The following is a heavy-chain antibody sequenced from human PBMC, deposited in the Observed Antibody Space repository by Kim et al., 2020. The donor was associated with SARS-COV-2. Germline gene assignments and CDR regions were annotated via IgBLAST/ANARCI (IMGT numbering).Heavy chain of an antibody. D-gene: IGHD5-18*01. CDR3: ASCVYVDTATLPDY. J-gene: IGHJ4*02. V-gene: IGHV1-69*13. Sequence: SVKVSCKASGGTFSSYAISWVRQAPGQGLEWMGGIIPIFGTANYAQKFQGRVTITADESTSTAYMELSSLRSEDTAVYYCASCVYVDTATLPDYWGQGTLVTVSS. CDR2: IIPIFGTA. CDR1: GGTFSSYA.